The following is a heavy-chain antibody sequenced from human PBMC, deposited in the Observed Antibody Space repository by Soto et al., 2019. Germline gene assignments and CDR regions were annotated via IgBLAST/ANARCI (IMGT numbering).Heavy chain of an antibody. CDR3: ARTLIAVADYYFDY. CDR1: GFTFSSYG. Sequence: GGSLRLSCAASGFTFSSYGMHWVRQAPGKGLEWVAVIWYDGSNKYYADSVKGRFTISRDNSKNTLYLQMNSLRAEDTAVYYCARTLIAVADYYFDYWGQGTLVTVSS. D-gene: IGHD6-19*01. CDR2: IWYDGSNK. V-gene: IGHV3-33*01. J-gene: IGHJ4*02.